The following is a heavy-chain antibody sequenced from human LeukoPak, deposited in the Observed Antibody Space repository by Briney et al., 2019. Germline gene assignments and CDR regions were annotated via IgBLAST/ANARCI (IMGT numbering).Heavy chain of an antibody. CDR1: GFTFSSYE. CDR2: TSSSGSTR. J-gene: IGHJ4*02. D-gene: IGHD1-14*01. V-gene: IGHV3-48*03. CDR3: ARENHGNCFDY. Sequence: PGGSLRLSCAASGFTFSSYEMNWVRQAPGKGLEWVSYTSSSGSTRYYADSVKGRFTISRDNAKNSLYLQVNSLRAEDMAVYYCARENHGNCFDYWGQGTLVTVSP.